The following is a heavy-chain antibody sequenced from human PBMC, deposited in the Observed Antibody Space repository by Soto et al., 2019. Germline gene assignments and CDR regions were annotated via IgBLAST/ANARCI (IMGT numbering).Heavy chain of an antibody. J-gene: IGHJ4*02. Sequence: EVQLLESGGGLVQPGGSLRLSCAASGFTFRIYAMSWVRQVPGKGLEWVSTISDSADSAYYADSVKGRFTISRDNSKNTLYMQMNSLRAEDTAVYFCARDQSQGQMLLPYFDYWGRGTLVTVAS. CDR3: ARDQSQGQMLLPYFDY. CDR1: GFTFRIYA. V-gene: IGHV3-23*01. D-gene: IGHD3-22*01. CDR2: ISDSADSA.